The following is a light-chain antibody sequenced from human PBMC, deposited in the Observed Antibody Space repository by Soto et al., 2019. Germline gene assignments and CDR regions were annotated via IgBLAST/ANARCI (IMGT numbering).Light chain of an antibody. CDR2: GAS. CDR3: QQYGNFPYT. J-gene: IGKJ2*01. CDR1: QNVNNNF. V-gene: IGKV3-20*01. Sequence: EIVLTQSPGTLSLSPGERATLSCRASQNVNNNFLAWYQQKPGQAPRLLIYGASSRATGVPDRFSGSGSGTDFTLTISGLEPEDFAVYYCQQYGNFPYTFGQGTKLEIK.